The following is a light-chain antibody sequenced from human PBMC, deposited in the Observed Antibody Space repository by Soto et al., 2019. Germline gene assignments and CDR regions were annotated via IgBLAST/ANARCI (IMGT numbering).Light chain of an antibody. J-gene: IGLJ1*01. CDR3: STYTGSNTPYV. V-gene: IGLV2-14*01. CDR1: TSDIGNYNY. CDR2: QVS. Sequence: QSALTQPASVSGSPGQSISISCTGATSDIGNYNYFSWYQQHPGKAPKLIIYQVSNRPSGVSNRFSGSKSGNTASLTISGLQADDEADYYCSTYTGSNTPYVFGTGTNVTVL.